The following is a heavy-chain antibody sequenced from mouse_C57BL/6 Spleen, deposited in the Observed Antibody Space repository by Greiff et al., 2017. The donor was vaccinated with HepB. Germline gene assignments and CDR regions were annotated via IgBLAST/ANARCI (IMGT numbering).Heavy chain of an antibody. J-gene: IGHJ4*01. CDR2: IWSGGST. CDR3: ARKLLEGDYAMDY. D-gene: IGHD3-3*01. CDR1: GFSLTSYG. Sequence: VKLMESGPGLVQPSQSLSITCTVSGFSLTSYGVHWVRQSPGKGLEWLGVIWSGGSTDYNAAFISRLSISKDNSKSQVFFKMNSLQADDTAIYYCARKLLEGDYAMDYWGQGTSVTVSS. V-gene: IGHV2-2*01.